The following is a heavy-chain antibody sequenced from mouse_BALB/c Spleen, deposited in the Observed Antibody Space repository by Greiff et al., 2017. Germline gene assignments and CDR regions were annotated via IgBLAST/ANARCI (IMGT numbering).Heavy chain of an antibody. CDR1: GYTFTDYY. CDR2: IYPGSGNT. D-gene: IGHD2-4*01. Sequence: VHLVESGAELARPGASVKLSCKASGYTFTDYYINWVKQRTGQGLEWIGEIYPGSGNTYYNEKFKGKATLTADKSSSTAYMQLSSLTSEDSAVYFCARGYDYSYAMDYWGQGTSVTVSS. CDR3: ARGYDYSYAMDY. V-gene: IGHV1-77*01. J-gene: IGHJ4*01.